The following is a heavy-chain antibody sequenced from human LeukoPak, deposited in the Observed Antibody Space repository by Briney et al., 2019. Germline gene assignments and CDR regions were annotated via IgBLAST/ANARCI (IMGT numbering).Heavy chain of an antibody. CDR2: IYYSRST. D-gene: IGHD6-19*01. V-gene: IGHV4-59*01. CDR3: ARSRGSGWSEDYFDY. CDR1: GGSISSYY. Sequence: SETLSLTCTVSGGSISSYYWSWIRQPPGKGLEWIGYIYYSRSTNYNPSLKSRVTISVDTSKNQFSLRLSSVTAADTAVYYCARSRGSGWSEDYFDYWGQGTLVTVSS. J-gene: IGHJ4*02.